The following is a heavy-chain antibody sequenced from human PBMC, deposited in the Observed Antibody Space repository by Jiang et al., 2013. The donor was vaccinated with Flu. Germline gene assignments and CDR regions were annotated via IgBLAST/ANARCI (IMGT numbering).Heavy chain of an antibody. Sequence: VQLLESGGGLVQPGGSLRLSCVASGFTFSSHSMSWVRQAPGKGLEWVSVVGADAVTKYYADSVKGRFTISRDNSKNTLFLQMNSLRAEDTAVYFCVKDRHCSNGACYSVRFDYWGQGILVTVSS. J-gene: IGHJ4*02. D-gene: IGHD2-15*01. CDR1: GFTFSSHS. CDR3: VKDRHCSNGACYSVRFDY. V-gene: IGHV3-23*01. CDR2: VGADAVTK.